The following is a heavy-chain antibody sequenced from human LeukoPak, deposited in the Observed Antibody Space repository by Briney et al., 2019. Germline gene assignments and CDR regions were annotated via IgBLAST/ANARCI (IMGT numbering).Heavy chain of an antibody. CDR2: ISGSGGST. J-gene: IGHJ3*02. CDR1: GFTFSSYA. D-gene: IGHD2-21*01. Sequence: GGSLRLSCAASGFTFSSYAMSWVRQAPGKGLEWVSAISGSGGSTYYADSVKGRLTISRDNAKNSLYLQMNSLRAEDTAVYYCAREPVRDSDAFDIWGQGTIVTVSS. V-gene: IGHV3-23*01. CDR3: AREPVRDSDAFDI.